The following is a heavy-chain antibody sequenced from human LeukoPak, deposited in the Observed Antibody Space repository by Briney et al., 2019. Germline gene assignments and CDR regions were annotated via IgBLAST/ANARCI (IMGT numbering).Heavy chain of an antibody. J-gene: IGHJ4*02. V-gene: IGHV3-33*06. CDR1: GFTFSSYG. CDR2: IWYEVSDK. CDR3: AKGYCSGGSCAHFDY. D-gene: IGHD2-15*01. Sequence: GGSLRLSWAASGFTFSSYGMHWVRQAPGKGLEWVALIWYEVSDKYYADSVKGRFTISRDNSKTTLYLQMNSLSAEDTAVYYCAKGYCSGGSCAHFDYWGQGTLVTVSS.